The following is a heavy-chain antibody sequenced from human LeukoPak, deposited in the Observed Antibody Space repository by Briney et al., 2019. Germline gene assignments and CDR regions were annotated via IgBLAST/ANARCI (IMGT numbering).Heavy chain of an antibody. CDR3: ARVAIALDY. Sequence: ASVKVSCKASGYTFTGYYMHWVRQTPGQGLEWMGWINPNSGGSNYAQKFQGRVTMTRDTSISTAYMELSRLRSDDTAVYHCARVAIALDYWGQGTLVTVSS. CDR2: INPNSGGS. CDR1: GYTFTGYY. J-gene: IGHJ4*02. V-gene: IGHV1-2*02.